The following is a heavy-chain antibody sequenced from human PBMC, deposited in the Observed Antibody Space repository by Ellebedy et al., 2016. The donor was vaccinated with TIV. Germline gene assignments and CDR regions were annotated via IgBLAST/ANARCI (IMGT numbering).Heavy chain of an antibody. Sequence: GESLKISCAASGFTVSSSAMAWVRQAPGKGLEWVSNIINTDGRTEYGDSVRGRFTISTGNSKNMVYLQMDSLKPDDTGIYFCAKWRWQQSEFHYWGPGVLVTVSS. CDR3: AKWRWQQSEFHY. CDR2: IINTDGRT. CDR1: GFTVSSSA. V-gene: IGHV3-23*05. D-gene: IGHD5-24*01. J-gene: IGHJ4*02.